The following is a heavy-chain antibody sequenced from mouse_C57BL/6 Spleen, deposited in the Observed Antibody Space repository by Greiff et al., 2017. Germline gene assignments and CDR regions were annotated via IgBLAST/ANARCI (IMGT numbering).Heavy chain of an antibody. CDR2: IDPSDSYT. CDR3: AIYDGYYGGWFAY. J-gene: IGHJ3*01. D-gene: IGHD2-3*01. Sequence: VQLQQPGAELVMPGASVKLSCKASGYTFTSYWMHWVKQRPGQGLEWIGEIDPSDSYTNYNQKFKGKSTLTVDKSSSTAYMQLSSLTSEDSAVYYCAIYDGYYGGWFAYWGQGTLVTVSA. V-gene: IGHV1-69*01. CDR1: GYTFTSYW.